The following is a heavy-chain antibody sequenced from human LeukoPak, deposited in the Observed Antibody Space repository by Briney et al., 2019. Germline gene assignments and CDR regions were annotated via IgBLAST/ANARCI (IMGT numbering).Heavy chain of an antibody. D-gene: IGHD5-12*01. Sequence: ASQNLSLTCTVSGGSISSGGYYWNWIRQPAGKGLEWIGRIQTSGSTNYNPSLKSRVTISVDTSKNQFSLKLSSVTAADTAVYYCARQNFAVATSGSDYWGQGTLVTVSS. V-gene: IGHV4-61*02. J-gene: IGHJ4*02. CDR3: ARQNFAVATSGSDY. CDR2: IQTSGST. CDR1: GGSISSGGYY.